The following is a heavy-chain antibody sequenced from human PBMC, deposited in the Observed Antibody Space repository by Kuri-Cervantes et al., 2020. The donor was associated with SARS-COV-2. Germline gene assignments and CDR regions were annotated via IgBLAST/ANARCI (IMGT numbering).Heavy chain of an antibody. CDR2: IYHSGST. J-gene: IGHJ4*02. CDR1: GYSISSGYY. D-gene: IGHD6-13*01. Sequence: SETLSLTCTVSGYSISSGYYWGWIRQPPGKGLEWIGSIYHSGSTYYNPSLKSRVTISVDTSKNQFSLKLSSVTAADTAVYYCARLSLAASKTWYFDYWGQGTLVTVSS. CDR3: ARLSLAASKTWYFDY. V-gene: IGHV4-38-2*02.